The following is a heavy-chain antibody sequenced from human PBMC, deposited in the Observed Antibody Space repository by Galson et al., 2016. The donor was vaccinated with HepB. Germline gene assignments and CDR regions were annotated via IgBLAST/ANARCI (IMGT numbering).Heavy chain of an antibody. V-gene: IGHV4-34*01. D-gene: IGHD5-24*01. Sequence: ETLSLTCAVYGGSFSGYYWSWIRQPPGKGLEWIGEINHSGSTNYNPPLKSRVTISVDTSKNQFSLKLSSVTAADTAVYYCARSGYNYYYYYGMDVWGQGTTVTVSS. J-gene: IGHJ6*02. CDR1: GGSFSGYY. CDR2: INHSGST. CDR3: ARSGYNYYYYYGMDV.